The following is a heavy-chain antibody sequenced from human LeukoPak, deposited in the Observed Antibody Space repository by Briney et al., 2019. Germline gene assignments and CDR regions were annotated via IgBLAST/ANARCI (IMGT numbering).Heavy chain of an antibody. Sequence: SVKLSFKASGFTFTSSAMQWVPQARGKRLEWIGWIVVGSGNTNYAQKFQERVTITRDMSTSTTYIELNRLRSRDTAVYYCAAAGCSYGNYYYYYMDVWGKGTTVTVSS. D-gene: IGHD5-18*01. V-gene: IGHV1-58*02. CDR3: AAAGCSYGNYYYYYMDV. CDR1: GFTFTSSA. J-gene: IGHJ6*03. CDR2: IVVGSGNT.